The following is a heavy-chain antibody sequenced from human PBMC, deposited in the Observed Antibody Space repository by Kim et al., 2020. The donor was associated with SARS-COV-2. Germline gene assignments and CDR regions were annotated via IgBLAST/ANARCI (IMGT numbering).Heavy chain of an antibody. D-gene: IGHD3-10*01. CDR2: T. Sequence: TYYAGSVRVRSTISRDNAKNTVYLQLSNMRAEDTATYYCLDYHGSGSHGFYWGQGALVTVSS. V-gene: IGHV3-23*01. CDR3: LDYHGSGSHGFY. J-gene: IGHJ1*01.